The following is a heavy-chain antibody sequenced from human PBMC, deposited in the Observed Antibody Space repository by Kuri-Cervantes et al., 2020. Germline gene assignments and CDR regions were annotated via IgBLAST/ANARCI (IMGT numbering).Heavy chain of an antibody. CDR3: ARRAVRGPNAQNAFDI. J-gene: IGHJ3*02. D-gene: IGHD3-10*01. CDR1: GYTFTSYG. V-gene: IGHV1-18*01. CDR2: ISAYNGNT. Sequence: ASVKVSCKPSGYTFTSYGISWVRQAPGQGLEWMGWISAYNGNTNYAQKLQGRVTMTTDTSTSTAYMELRSLRSDDTAVYYCARRAVRGPNAQNAFDIWGQGTMVTVSS.